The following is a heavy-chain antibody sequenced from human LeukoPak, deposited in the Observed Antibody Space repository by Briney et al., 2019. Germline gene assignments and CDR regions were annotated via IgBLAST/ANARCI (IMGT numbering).Heavy chain of an antibody. J-gene: IGHJ4*02. CDR1: GYTFTSYA. D-gene: IGHD5-18*01. CDR3: AIQGFKQLWPEYYFDY. V-gene: IGHV7-4-1*02. CDR2: INTNTGNP. Sequence: ASVTVSCKASGYTFTSYAMNWVRQAPGQGLEWMGWINTNTGNPTYAQGFTGRFVFSLDTSVSTAYLQISSLKAEDTAVYYCAIQGFKQLWPEYYFDYWGQGTLVTVSS.